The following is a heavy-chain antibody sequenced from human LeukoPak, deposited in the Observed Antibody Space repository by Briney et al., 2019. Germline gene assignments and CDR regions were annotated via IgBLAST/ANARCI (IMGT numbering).Heavy chain of an antibody. CDR2: IKQDGTEK. CDR1: GFTFSSYW. Sequence: PGGSLRLSCAASGFTFSSYWMTWVRQAQGKGLEWVANIKQDGTEKYYVDSVKGRFTISRDNAKSSLYLQMDSLRGEDTAVYYCANAGPGLSYYAGYFDSWGQGTLVTVSS. J-gene: IGHJ4*02. D-gene: IGHD1-26*01. CDR3: ANAGPGLSYYAGYFDS. V-gene: IGHV3-7*03.